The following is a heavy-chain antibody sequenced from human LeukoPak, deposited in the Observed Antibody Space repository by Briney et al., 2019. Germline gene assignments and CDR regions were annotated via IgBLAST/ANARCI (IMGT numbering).Heavy chain of an antibody. CDR1: GFSFPYHV. V-gene: IGHV3-43*02. CDR2: IREDGSRT. CDR3: AKKSGAAGNFDY. Sequence: QSGGSLRLSCAASGFSFPYHVMHWVRQAPGKGLEWVSLIREDGSRTYYADSVRGRFTISRDNSKNSLSLQMRSLTAEDTALYFCAKKSGAAGNFDYWGQGTLVTVSS. J-gene: IGHJ4*02. D-gene: IGHD6-13*01.